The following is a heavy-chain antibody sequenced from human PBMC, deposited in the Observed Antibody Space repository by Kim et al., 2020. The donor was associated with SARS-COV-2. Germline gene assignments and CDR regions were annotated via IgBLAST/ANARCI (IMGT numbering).Heavy chain of an antibody. CDR2: INNEGSGT. CDR3: VRGSGNYGYGMGV. Sequence: GGSLRLSCAASGFTFSSDWMHWVRQAPGKGLVWVSRINNEGSGTSDADSVKGRFTISRDNAKNTLYLQMNSLRVEDTAMYYCVRGSGNYGYGMGVWGQGTTVTVSS. V-gene: IGHV3-74*01. J-gene: IGHJ6*02. D-gene: IGHD3-3*01. CDR1: GFTFSSDW.